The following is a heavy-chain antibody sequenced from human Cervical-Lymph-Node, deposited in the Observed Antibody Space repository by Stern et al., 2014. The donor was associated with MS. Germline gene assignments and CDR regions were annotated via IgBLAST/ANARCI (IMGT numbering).Heavy chain of an antibody. Sequence: EMQLVESGGGLVKPGGSLRLSCAASGFTFSTHAVNWVRQAPGKGLEWVSSISSSSSYIYYADSVKGRFTISRDNASNSLYLQMNSLRVDDTAVYYCLRDGGDYWGQGTLVTVSS. CDR1: GFTFSTHA. J-gene: IGHJ4*02. CDR3: LRDGGDY. D-gene: IGHD3-16*01. CDR2: ISSSSSYI. V-gene: IGHV3-21*01.